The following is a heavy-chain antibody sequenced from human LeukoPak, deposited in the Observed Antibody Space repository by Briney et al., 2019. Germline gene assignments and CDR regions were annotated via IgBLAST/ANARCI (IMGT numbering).Heavy chain of an antibody. Sequence: ASVKVSCKASGYTFTSYDINWVRQATRQGLEWMGWMNPKSGNTGYAQKFQGRVTMTRSTSMSTAYMELSSLRSEDTAVYCARVPRSGDRFDPWGQGTLVTVSS. CDR2: MNPKSGNT. J-gene: IGHJ5*02. V-gene: IGHV1-8*01. D-gene: IGHD2-15*01. CDR3: ARVPRSGDRFDP. CDR1: GYTFTSYD.